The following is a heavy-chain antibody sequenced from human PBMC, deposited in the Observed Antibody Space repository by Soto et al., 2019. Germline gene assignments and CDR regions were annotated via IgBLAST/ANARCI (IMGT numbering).Heavy chain of an antibody. J-gene: IGHJ4*02. CDR2: ISSSSSYT. CDR1: GFTFSDYY. D-gene: IGHD5-12*01. CDR3: ARGGWLRCLDY. V-gene: IGHV3-11*05. Sequence: QVQLVESGGGLVKPGGSLRLSCAASGFTFSDYYMSWIRQAPGKGLEWVSYISSSSSYTNYADSVKGRFTISRDNAKNSLVLQRHRLRAEDTAVYYCARGGWLRCLDYWGQGTLVTVSS.